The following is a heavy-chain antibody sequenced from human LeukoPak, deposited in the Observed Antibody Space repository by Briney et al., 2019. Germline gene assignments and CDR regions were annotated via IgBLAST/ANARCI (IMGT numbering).Heavy chain of an antibody. CDR3: TRDSGNWGAYYYYYGMGV. CDR2: TYYRPKWYS. J-gene: IGHJ6*02. CDR1: GDSVSSNSAG. D-gene: IGHD7-27*01. Sequence: SQTLSLTCATSGDSVSSNSAGWNWIRQSPSRGLEWLGRTYYRPKWYSDYAVSVKSRITINPDTSKNQFSLQLNSVTPEDTAVYYCTRDSGNWGAYYYYYGMGVWGQGTTVTVSS. V-gene: IGHV6-1*01.